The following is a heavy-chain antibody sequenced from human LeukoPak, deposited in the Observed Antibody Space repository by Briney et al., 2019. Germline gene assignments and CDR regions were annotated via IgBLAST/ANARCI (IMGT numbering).Heavy chain of an antibody. CDR3: ASGIRGDMTTVTTFNY. D-gene: IGHD4-17*01. CDR1: GFTFSSYA. J-gene: IGHJ4*02. Sequence: GGSLRLSCAASGFTFSSYAMSWVRQAPGKGLEWVSAISGSGGSTYYADSVKGRFTISRDNSKNTLYLQMNSLRAEDTAVYNSASGIRGDMTTVTTFNYWGQGTLVTVSS. CDR2: ISGSGGST. V-gene: IGHV3-23*01.